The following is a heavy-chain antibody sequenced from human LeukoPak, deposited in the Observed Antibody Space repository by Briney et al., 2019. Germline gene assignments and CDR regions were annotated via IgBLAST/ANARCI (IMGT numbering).Heavy chain of an antibody. CDR1: GFTFSSYA. CDR2: ISSNGGST. D-gene: IGHD6-19*01. V-gene: IGHV3-64D*06. Sequence: PGGSLRLSCSASGFTFSSYAMHWVRRAPGKGLEYVSAISSNGGSTYYADSVKGRFTISRDNTRKSLSLQMSSLRSEDTALYYCARESETSGWYDYWGQGTLVTVSS. J-gene: IGHJ4*02. CDR3: ARESETSGWYDY.